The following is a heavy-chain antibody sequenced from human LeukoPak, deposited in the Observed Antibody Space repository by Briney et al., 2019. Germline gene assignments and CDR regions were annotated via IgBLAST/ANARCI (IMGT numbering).Heavy chain of an antibody. CDR2: IHYSGNT. CDR1: GDSVRTNNYY. D-gene: IGHD1-1*01. Sequence: SETLSLTCTVSGDSVRTNNYYWSWIRQPPGEGLEWIGYIHYSGNTNYNTSLKSRVTISVDTSKSQFSLKLSSVTAADTAVYYSARLTRRSGNYFENWGQGTLVTVSS. J-gene: IGHJ4*02. CDR3: ARLTRRSGNYFEN. V-gene: IGHV4-61*01.